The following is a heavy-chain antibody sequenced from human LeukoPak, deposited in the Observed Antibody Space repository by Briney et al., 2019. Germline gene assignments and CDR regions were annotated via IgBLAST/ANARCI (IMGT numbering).Heavy chain of an antibody. V-gene: IGHV1-18*01. CDR3: ARDTYTTVTAMDV. J-gene: IGHJ6*03. Sequence: GASVKVSCKASGYTFTSYGISWVRQAPGQGLEWMGWTSAYNGKTDYPQNLQGRVTLTTDTSTSMAYMELRSLRSDDTAVYYCARDTYTTVTAMDVWGKGTTVTVSS. CDR2: TSAYNGKT. D-gene: IGHD4-17*01. CDR1: GYTFTSYG.